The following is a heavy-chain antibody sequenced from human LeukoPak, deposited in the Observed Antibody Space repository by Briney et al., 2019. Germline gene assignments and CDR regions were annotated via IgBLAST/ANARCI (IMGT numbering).Heavy chain of an antibody. Sequence: GGSLRLSCAASGFTFSSYGMHWVRQAPGKGLEWVAVISYDGSNKYYADSVKGRFIISRDNSKNTLYLQMNSLRAEDTAVYYCAKDRAPDDYGDYGGFDYWGQGTLVTVSS. D-gene: IGHD4-17*01. CDR2: ISYDGSNK. V-gene: IGHV3-30*18. J-gene: IGHJ4*02. CDR1: GFTFSSYG. CDR3: AKDRAPDDYGDYGGFDY.